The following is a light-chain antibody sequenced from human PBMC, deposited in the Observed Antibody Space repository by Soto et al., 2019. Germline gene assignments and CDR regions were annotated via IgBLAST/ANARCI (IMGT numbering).Light chain of an antibody. CDR2: DVS. CDR1: SSDVGGYNY. J-gene: IGLJ1*01. CDR3: SSDTSSTTLYV. Sequence: QSVLTQPASVSGSPGQSITISCTGTSSDVGGYNYVSWYQQHPGKAPKLMIYDVSNRPSGVSNRFSGSKSGNTASLTISGLQAEDEADYCCSSDTSSTTLYVFGTGTKVTVL. V-gene: IGLV2-14*01.